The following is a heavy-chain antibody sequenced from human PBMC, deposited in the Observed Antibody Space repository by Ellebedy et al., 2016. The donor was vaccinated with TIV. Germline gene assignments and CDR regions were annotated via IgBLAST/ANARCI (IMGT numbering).Heavy chain of an antibody. V-gene: IGHV3-74*01. CDR2: INSDGSST. Sequence: GESLKISCAASGFTLSAHWMHWVRQAPGKGLVWVSRINSDGSSTSYADSVKGRFTISRDNAKNTLYLQMNSLRAEDTAVYYCARLDIVATTGDYWGQGTLVTVSS. J-gene: IGHJ4*02. CDR3: ARLDIVATTGDY. CDR1: GFTLSAHW. D-gene: IGHD5-12*01.